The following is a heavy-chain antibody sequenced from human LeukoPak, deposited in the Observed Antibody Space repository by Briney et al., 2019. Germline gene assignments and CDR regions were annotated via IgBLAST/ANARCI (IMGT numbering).Heavy chain of an antibody. CDR2: IYYSGTT. J-gene: IGHJ5*02. D-gene: IGHD5-18*01. Sequence: SETLSLTCTVSGGSISSSSYYWGWIRQPPGKGLEWIGSIYYSGTTHYNPSLESRVTISVDTSKDQFSLKLASVTAADTAIYYCAKGAGGFSYYNWFDPWGQGTLVTVSS. CDR1: GGSISSSSYY. V-gene: IGHV4-39*07. CDR3: AKGAGGFSYYNWFDP.